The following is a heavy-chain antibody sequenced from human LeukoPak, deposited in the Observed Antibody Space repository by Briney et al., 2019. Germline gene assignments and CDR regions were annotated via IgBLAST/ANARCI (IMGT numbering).Heavy chain of an antibody. J-gene: IGHJ4*02. Sequence: SETLSLTCAVSGGSFSGYYWTWIRQPPGKGLEWIGEINHSGSANYNPSLKSRVTISLDTSKNQFSLKLSSVTAADTAVYYCARGQGTVTTRWGQGTLVTVSS. CDR1: GGSFSGYY. V-gene: IGHV4-34*01. D-gene: IGHD4-17*01. CDR2: INHSGSA. CDR3: ARGQGTVTTR.